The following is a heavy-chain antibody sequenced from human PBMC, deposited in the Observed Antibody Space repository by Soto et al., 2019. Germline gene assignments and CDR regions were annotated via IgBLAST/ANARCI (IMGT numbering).Heavy chain of an antibody. CDR3: ARGDSSSSLYYYYYGMDV. CDR2: IWYDGSNK. CDR1: GFTFSSYG. V-gene: IGHV3-33*01. D-gene: IGHD6-6*01. J-gene: IGHJ6*02. Sequence: GGSLRLSCAASGFTFSSYGMHWVRQAPGKGLEWVAVIWYDGSNKYYADSVKGRFTISRDNSKNTLYLQMNSLRAEDTAVYYCARGDSSSSLYYYYYGMDVWGQGTTVTVSS.